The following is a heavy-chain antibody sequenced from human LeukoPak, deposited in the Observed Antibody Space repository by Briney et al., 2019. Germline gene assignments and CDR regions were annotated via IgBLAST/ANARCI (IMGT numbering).Heavy chain of an antibody. D-gene: IGHD3-22*01. CDR1: GFTFSSYS. J-gene: IGHJ4*02. Sequence: GGSLRLSCAASGFTFSSYSMNWVRQAPGKGLEWVSSISSSSSYIYYADSVKGRFTISRDNAKNSLYLQMNSLKTEDTAVYYCARRQFDSFGSDYWGQGTLVAVSS. CDR3: ARRQFDSFGSDY. CDR2: ISSSSSYI. V-gene: IGHV3-21*04.